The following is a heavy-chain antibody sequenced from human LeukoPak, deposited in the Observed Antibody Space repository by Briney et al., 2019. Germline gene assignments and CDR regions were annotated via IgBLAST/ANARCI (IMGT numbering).Heavy chain of an antibody. CDR2: IIPNGGST. D-gene: IGHD1-26*01. CDR3: ARTVGSYFDY. J-gene: IGHJ4*02. V-gene: IGHV1-46*01. Sequence: GASVTVSCTASGYTFTNHYIHWMRQAPGQGLEWTGIIIPNGGSTSYAQNFQGRVTVTRDTSTSTVYMELSSLRSEDTAVYYCARTVGSYFDYWGQGTLVAVSS. CDR1: GYTFTNHY.